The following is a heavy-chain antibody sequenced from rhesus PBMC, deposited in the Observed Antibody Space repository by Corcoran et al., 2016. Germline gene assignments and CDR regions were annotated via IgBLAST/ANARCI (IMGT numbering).Heavy chain of an antibody. CDR2: ITYSGST. CDR3: ARDWGDCYGLDS. CDR1: GGSISSGYYY. Sequence: QVQLQESGPGLVKPSETLSLTCAVSGGSISSGYYYWSWIRQPPGKGLEWIGYITYSGSTSYNPSLKSRVTISRDTSKNQFSLKLSSVTAADTAVYYCARDWGDCYGLDSWGQGVVVTVSS. J-gene: IGHJ6*01. D-gene: IGHD3-34*01. V-gene: IGHV4-122*02.